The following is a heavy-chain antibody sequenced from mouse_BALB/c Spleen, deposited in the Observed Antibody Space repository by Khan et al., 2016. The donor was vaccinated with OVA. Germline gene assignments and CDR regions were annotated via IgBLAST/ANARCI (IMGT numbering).Heavy chain of an antibody. CDR2: ISTGGHYT. V-gene: IGHV5-9-3*01. J-gene: IGHJ4*01. D-gene: IGHD2-2*01. Sequence: EVELVESGGGLVKPGGSLKLSCSASGFTFSTYAMSWVRQTPEKRLECVATISTGGHYTFYPDSVKGRFTISRDNAKNTLYLQMSSLRSEDTDMYYCARSLVDYHAMDYWGQGTSVTVSS. CDR3: ARSLVDYHAMDY. CDR1: GFTFSTYA.